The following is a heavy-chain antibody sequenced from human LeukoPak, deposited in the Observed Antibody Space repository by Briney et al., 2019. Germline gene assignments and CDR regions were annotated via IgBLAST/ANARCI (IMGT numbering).Heavy chain of an antibody. Sequence: GGSLRLSCAASGFTFDDYAMHWVRQAPGKGLEWVSGISWNSGSIGYADSVKGRFTISRDNAKNSLYLQMNSLRAEDTALYYCARGRASIAVLYYFDYWGQGTLVTVSS. CDR1: GFTFDDYA. J-gene: IGHJ4*02. CDR3: ARGRASIAVLYYFDY. V-gene: IGHV3-9*01. CDR2: ISWNSGSI. D-gene: IGHD6-6*01.